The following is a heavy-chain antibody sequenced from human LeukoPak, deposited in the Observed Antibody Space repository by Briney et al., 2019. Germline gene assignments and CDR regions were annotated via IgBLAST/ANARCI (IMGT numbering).Heavy chain of an antibody. V-gene: IGHV4-4*07. J-gene: IGHJ3*02. D-gene: IGHD2-21*02. Sequence: SETLSLTCTVSGGSISSYYWSWIRQPAGKGLEWIGRIYTSGSTNYNPSLKSRVTMSVDTSKNQFSLKLSSVTAADTAVYYCARDCQMVVTATISGAFDIWGQGTMVTVSS. CDR3: ARDCQMVVTATISGAFDI. CDR1: GGSISSYY. CDR2: IYTSGST.